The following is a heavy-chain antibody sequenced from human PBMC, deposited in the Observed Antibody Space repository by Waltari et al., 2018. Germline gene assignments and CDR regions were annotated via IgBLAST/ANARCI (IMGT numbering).Heavy chain of an antibody. Sequence: QVQLVQSGAEVKKPGSSVKVSCKASGGPFSSYAISWVRQAPGQGLEWMGGIIPIFGTANYAQKFQGRVTITADESTSTAYMELSSLRSEDTAVYYCVRSTNPLNAFDIWGQGTMVTVSS. CDR3: VRSTNPLNAFDI. CDR2: IIPIFGTA. J-gene: IGHJ3*02. CDR1: GGPFSSYA. V-gene: IGHV1-69*13. D-gene: IGHD2-8*01.